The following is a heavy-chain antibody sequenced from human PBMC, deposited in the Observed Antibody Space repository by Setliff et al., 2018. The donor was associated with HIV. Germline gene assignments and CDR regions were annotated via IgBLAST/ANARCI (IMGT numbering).Heavy chain of an antibody. J-gene: IGHJ4*02. V-gene: IGHV1-2*02. Sequence: ASVKVSCKPSGYTFSNYDINWLRQAPGQGLEWMGWINPKNGGTRYAQRFQGRLTMTRDTSTNIAYMDLDSLTSDDTAVYYCARDQAWPYSSSSSGFDYWGQGTLVTVSS. CDR2: INPKNGGT. CDR1: GYTFSNYD. CDR3: ARDQAWPYSSSSSGFDY. D-gene: IGHD6-6*01.